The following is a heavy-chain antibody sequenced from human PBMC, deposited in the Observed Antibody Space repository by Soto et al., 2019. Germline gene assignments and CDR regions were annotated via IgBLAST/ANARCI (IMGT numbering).Heavy chain of an antibody. J-gene: IGHJ3*02. CDR2: ISYDGSNK. D-gene: IGHD3-22*01. CDR3: ARDSSGYHGPTPYDAFDI. Sequence: PGVSLRLSCAASGFPFSSYGMHWVRQAPGKGLEWVAVISYDGSNKYYADSVKGRFTISRDNSKNTLYLQMNSLRSEDTAVYYCARDSSGYHGPTPYDAFDIWGQGTMVTVSS. V-gene: IGHV3-30*03. CDR1: GFPFSSYG.